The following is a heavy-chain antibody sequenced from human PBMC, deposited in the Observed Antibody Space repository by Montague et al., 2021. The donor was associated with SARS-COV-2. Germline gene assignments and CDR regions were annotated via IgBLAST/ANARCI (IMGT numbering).Heavy chain of an antibody. Sequence: SETLSLTCTVSGGSISGYYWTWMRQPPGKGLEWLGHIYYTGSTNYNPSLKSRVTISIDTPKNQFSLKLRSVTAADTAVYFCARAQYTCFIASCVNYFDYWGQGALVTVSS. D-gene: IGHD2-2*01. CDR3: ARAQYTCFIASCVNYFDY. CDR2: IYYTGST. V-gene: IGHV4-59*01. J-gene: IGHJ4*02. CDR1: GGSISGYY.